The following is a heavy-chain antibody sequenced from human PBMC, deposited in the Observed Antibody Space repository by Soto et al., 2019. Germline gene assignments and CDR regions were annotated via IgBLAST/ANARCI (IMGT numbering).Heavy chain of an antibody. Sequence: LRLSCAASGFTFSSYDMHWVRQATGKGLEWVSAIGTAGDTYYPGSVKGRFTISRENAKNSLYLQMNSLRAGDTAVYYCARAGESSLTVDRPFDYWGQGTLVTVSS. V-gene: IGHV3-13*01. CDR1: GFTFSSYD. CDR2: IGTAGDT. J-gene: IGHJ4*02. D-gene: IGHD3-10*01. CDR3: ARAGESSLTVDRPFDY.